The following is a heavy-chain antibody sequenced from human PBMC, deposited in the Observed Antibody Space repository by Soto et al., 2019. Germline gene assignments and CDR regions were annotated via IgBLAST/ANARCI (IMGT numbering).Heavy chain of an antibody. CDR3: ARGLVILTGYYGIWFDP. Sequence: SETLSLTCTVSGGSISSGGYYWSWIRQHPGKGLEWIGYIYYSGSTYYNPSLKSRVTVSVDTSKNQFSLKLSSVTAADTAVYYCARGLVILTGYYGIWFDPWGQGTLVTVSS. V-gene: IGHV4-31*03. J-gene: IGHJ5*02. CDR2: IYYSGST. CDR1: GGSISSGGYY. D-gene: IGHD3-9*01.